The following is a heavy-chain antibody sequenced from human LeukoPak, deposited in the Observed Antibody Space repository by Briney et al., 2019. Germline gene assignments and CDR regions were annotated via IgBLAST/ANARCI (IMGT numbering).Heavy chain of an antibody. J-gene: IGHJ3*02. D-gene: IGHD1-1*01. V-gene: IGHV3-30*02. Sequence: GGSLRLSCAASGFRFSDYGMHWVRQAPGKGLEGVTFMRYDGSNKHSADSVKGRFTISRDNSRNTLYLQMNSLRPEDTAVYYCAKDLGYNWNFDALDIWGQGTMVTVSS. CDR2: MRYDGSNK. CDR3: AKDLGYNWNFDALDI. CDR1: GFRFSDYG.